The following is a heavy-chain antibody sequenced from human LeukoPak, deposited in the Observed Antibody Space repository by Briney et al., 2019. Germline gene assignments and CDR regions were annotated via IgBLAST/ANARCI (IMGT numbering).Heavy chain of an antibody. J-gene: IGHJ4*02. CDR2: IYGGGDT. V-gene: IGHV3-53*05. D-gene: IGHD3-16*01. CDR3: TGTLIPGGSLDY. CDR1: GYTVSNEY. Sequence: GGSLRLSCAVSGYTVSNEYMSWVRQAPGKGLEWVSVIYGGGDTYYADSVRGRFTISRDNFENTLFLQMDSLRSDDTAVYYCTGTLIPGGSLDYWGQGTLVTVSS.